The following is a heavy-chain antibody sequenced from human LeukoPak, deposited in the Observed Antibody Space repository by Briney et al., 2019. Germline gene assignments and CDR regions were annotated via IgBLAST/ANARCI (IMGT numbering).Heavy chain of an antibody. Sequence: SETLSLTCTVYGDSISSYYWSWIRQPPGKGLEWIGYMYYSGSTSYNPSLKSRVTMSVDTSKNHFSLKLSSVTAADTAVYYCATIRDTALRYWYVDLWGRGTLVIVSS. D-gene: IGHD5-18*01. CDR1: GDSISSYY. V-gene: IGHV4-59*01. J-gene: IGHJ2*01. CDR3: ATIRDTALRYWYVDL. CDR2: MYYSGST.